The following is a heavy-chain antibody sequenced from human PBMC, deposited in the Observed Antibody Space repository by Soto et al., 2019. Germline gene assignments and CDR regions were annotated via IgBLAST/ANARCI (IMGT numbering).Heavy chain of an antibody. V-gene: IGHV3-15*01. D-gene: IGHD2-15*01. CDR2: IKSKADGETT. CDR1: GLTFSNAW. CDR3: TTVSPYSD. Sequence: VGSLRLSCAASGLTFSNAWMSWVRQAPGKGLEWVGRIKSKADGETTDYAAHVKGRFTISRDDSKNTVYLQMNSLKTGDTAVYYCTTVSPYSDWGQGTLVTVSS. J-gene: IGHJ4*02.